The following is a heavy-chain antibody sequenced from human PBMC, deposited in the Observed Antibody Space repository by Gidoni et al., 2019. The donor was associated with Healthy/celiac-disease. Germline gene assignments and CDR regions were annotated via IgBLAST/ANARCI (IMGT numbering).Heavy chain of an antibody. D-gene: IGHD4-17*01. CDR2: IYSGGST. CDR3: ARSPMTTVGPYYFDY. V-gene: IGHV3-66*02. J-gene: IGHJ4*02. CDR1: GFTVSSNY. Sequence: EVQLVESGGGLVQPGGSLRLSCAASGFTVSSNYMSWVRQAPGKGLEWVSVIYSGGSTYYADSVKGRFTISRDNAKNTLYLQMNSLRAEDTAVYYCARSPMTTVGPYYFDYWGPGNPGHRLL.